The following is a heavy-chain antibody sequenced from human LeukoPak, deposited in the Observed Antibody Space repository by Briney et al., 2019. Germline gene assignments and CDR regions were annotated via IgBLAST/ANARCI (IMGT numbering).Heavy chain of an antibody. CDR2: IKQDGSEK. Sequence: GGSLRLSCAASGFTFSSYWMSWVRHAPGKGLEWVANIKQDGSEKYYVDSVKGRFTISRDNAKNSLYLQMNSLRAEDTAVYYCARDNYYGSGSPFDYWGQGTLVTVSS. V-gene: IGHV3-7*01. CDR3: ARDNYYGSGSPFDY. D-gene: IGHD3-10*01. CDR1: GFTFSSYW. J-gene: IGHJ4*02.